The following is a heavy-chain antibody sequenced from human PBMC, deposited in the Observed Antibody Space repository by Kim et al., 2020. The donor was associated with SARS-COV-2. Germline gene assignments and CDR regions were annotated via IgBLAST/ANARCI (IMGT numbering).Heavy chain of an antibody. CDR2: IYYSGGT. D-gene: IGHD2-2*02. CDR3: ARDIVVVPAAILRWFDP. J-gene: IGHJ5*02. Sequence: SETLSLTCTVSGGSISSSSYYWGWIRQPPGKGLEWIGSIYYSGGTYYNPSLKSRVTISVDTSKNQFSLKLSSVTAADTAVYYCARDIVVVPAAILRWFDPWGQGTLVTVSS. V-gene: IGHV4-39*01. CDR1: GGSISSSSYY.